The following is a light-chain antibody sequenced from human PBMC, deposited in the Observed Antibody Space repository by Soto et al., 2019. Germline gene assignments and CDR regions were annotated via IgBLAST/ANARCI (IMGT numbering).Light chain of an antibody. CDR2: DAS. CDR3: QQYNNWPPWT. V-gene: IGKV3-15*01. J-gene: IGKJ1*01. Sequence: EVVLTQSPATLSVSPGERATLSCRASQSVSISLAWFQQKPGQAPRLLISDASTRATGIPARFNGSGSGTEFTLTISSLQSEDFAVYYCQQYNNWPPWTFGQGTKV. CDR1: QSVSIS.